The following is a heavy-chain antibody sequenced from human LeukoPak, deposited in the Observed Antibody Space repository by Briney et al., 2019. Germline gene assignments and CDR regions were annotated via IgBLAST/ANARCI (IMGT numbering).Heavy chain of an antibody. CDR2: IHPPDSDT. J-gene: IGHJ4*02. CDR3: ARWGGYCTGGSCYPLYYFDS. Sequence: GESLKISWKGSGYSFTSYWIGWVRQMPGKGLEWMGIIHPPDSDTRYSPSFQGQVTISADKSINTAYLQWNSLKASDTAMYYCARWGGYCTGGSCYPLYYFDSWGQGTLVTVSS. CDR1: GYSFTSYW. V-gene: IGHV5-51*01. D-gene: IGHD2-15*01.